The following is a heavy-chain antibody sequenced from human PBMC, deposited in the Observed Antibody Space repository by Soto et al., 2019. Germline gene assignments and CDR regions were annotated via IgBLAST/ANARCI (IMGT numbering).Heavy chain of an antibody. CDR1: GFTFTSSA. D-gene: IGHD3-22*01. V-gene: IGHV1-58*01. J-gene: IGHJ5*02. CDR2: IVVGSGNT. CDR3: AAGYYYDSSGYFDWFDP. Sequence: GASVKVSCKASGFTFTSSAVQWVRQARGQRLEWIGWIVVGSGNTNYAQKFQERVTITRDMSTSTAYMELSSLRSEDTAVYYCAAGYYYDSSGYFDWFDPWGQGTLVTVSS.